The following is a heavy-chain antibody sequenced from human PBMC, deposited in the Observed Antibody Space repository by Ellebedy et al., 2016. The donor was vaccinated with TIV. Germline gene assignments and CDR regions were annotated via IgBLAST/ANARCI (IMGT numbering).Heavy chain of an antibody. J-gene: IGHJ4*02. CDR3: ARELVAGRVFDY. CDR1: GDSISSRNLY. V-gene: IGHV4-39*07. D-gene: IGHD6-19*01. CDR2: IYSSWNT. Sequence: MPSETLSLTCTVSGDSISSRNLYWGWLRQAPGKGLQWIGSIYSSWNTYYNPSLESRVTMSIDTSKNQLSLKLISVTASDTSVYYCARELVAGRVFDYWGQGTLVTVSS.